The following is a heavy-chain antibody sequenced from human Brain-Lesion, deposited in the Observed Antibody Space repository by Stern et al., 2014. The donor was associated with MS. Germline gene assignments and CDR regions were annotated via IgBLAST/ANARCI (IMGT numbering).Heavy chain of an antibody. J-gene: IGHJ5*02. CDR3: AGEEDIRYCSGGSCTGNWFDP. CDR1: GGSVSSTSYA. V-gene: IGHV4-39*01. CDR2: IYYSGDT. Sequence: QLQLQESGPGLVKPSETLSLTCTVAGGSVSSTSYAWAWIRQPPGKGLEWIGTIYYSGDTYYSPSLKSRLTISLDTSKKQFSPQLRSGTAADTAVYYCAGEEDIRYCSGGSCTGNWFDPWGQGTLVTVSS. D-gene: IGHD2-15*01.